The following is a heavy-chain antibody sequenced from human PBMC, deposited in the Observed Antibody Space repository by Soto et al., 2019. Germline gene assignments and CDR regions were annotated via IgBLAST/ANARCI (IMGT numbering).Heavy chain of an antibody. D-gene: IGHD6-6*01. CDR2: ISYDGSNK. CDR3: AKDRGSSSLSYYYYGMDV. J-gene: IGHJ6*02. V-gene: IGHV3-30*18. Sequence: PGGSLRLSCAASGFTFSSYGMHWVRQAPGKGLEWVAVISYDGSNKYNADSVKGRFTISRDNSKNTLYLQMNSLRAEDTAVYYCAKDRGSSSLSYYYYGMDVWGQGTTVTVSS. CDR1: GFTFSSYG.